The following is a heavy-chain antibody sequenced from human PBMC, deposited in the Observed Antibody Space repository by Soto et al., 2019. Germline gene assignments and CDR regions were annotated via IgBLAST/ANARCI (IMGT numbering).Heavy chain of an antibody. J-gene: IGHJ5*02. CDR3: ARLPWGVVPS. D-gene: IGHD2-15*01. CDR1: GFTFGNFW. CDR2: IGRDGTDI. Sequence: PGGSLRLSCSDSGFTFGNFWIHWVRQAPGKGLEWVSHIGRDGTDIVYADSVKGRFIISRDNARNIVYLQMNSLEAEDTAVYYCARLPWGVVPSWGQGTLVTVSS. V-gene: IGHV3-74*03.